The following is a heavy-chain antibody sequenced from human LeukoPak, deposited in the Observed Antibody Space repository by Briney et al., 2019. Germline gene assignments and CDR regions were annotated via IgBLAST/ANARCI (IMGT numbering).Heavy chain of an antibody. CDR3: ARAVTLRYFDWLL. Sequence: AGGFLRLSCADSGFTFSSYSMNWVRQAPGKGLEWVSYISSSSGSITYYADSVKGRFTISRDNDKNTLYLQMNSLRAEDTAVYYCARAVTLRYFDWLLWGQGTLVTVSS. D-gene: IGHD3-9*01. J-gene: IGHJ4*02. V-gene: IGHV3-48*01. CDR1: GFTFSSYS. CDR2: ISSSSGSIT.